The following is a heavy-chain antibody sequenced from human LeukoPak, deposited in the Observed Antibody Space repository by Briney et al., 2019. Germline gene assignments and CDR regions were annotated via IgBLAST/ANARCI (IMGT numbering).Heavy chain of an antibody. CDR2: ISAYNGNT. V-gene: IGHV1-18*01. Sequence: ASVKVSFKASGYTFTSYGISWVRQAPGQGLEWMGWISAYNGNTNYAQKLQGRVTMTTDTSTSTAYMELRSLRSDDTAVYYCARVAPLVRSLNWFDPWGQGTLVTVSS. CDR3: ARVAPLVRSLNWFDP. J-gene: IGHJ5*02. D-gene: IGHD3-10*01. CDR1: GYTFTSYG.